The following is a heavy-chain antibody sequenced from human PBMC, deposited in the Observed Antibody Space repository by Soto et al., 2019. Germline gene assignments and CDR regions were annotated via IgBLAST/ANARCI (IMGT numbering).Heavy chain of an antibody. J-gene: IGHJ5*02. V-gene: IGHV1-18*01. Sequence: QVQLMQSGGEVKSPGASVKVSCKASGYTFSSYGITWVRQAPGQGLEWMGWISAYNGNTNYAQNLQDRVTMTTDAATSTADMEVRRLRSDDTAVYYCARTVTTFGKVTRCDPWGQGTLVTVSS. CDR2: ISAYNGNT. D-gene: IGHD3-3*01. CDR1: GYTFSSYG. CDR3: ARTVTTFGKVTRCDP.